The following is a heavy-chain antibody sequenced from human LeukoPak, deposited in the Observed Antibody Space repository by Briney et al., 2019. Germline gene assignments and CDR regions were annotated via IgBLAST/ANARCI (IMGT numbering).Heavy chain of an antibody. J-gene: IGHJ5*02. V-gene: IGHV3-49*03. D-gene: IGHD3-22*01. CDR3: TRTETLSGYYFEDWCDP. CDR1: GFTFGGYA. CDR2: IRSKAYGGTT. Sequence: GSLRLSCTASGFTFGGYAMSWLRQAPGRGLEWVGFIRSKAYGGTTEYAASVKGRFTIARDDSKSIAYLQMNSLKTEDTAVYYCTRTETLSGYYFEDWCDPWGQGTLVTVSS.